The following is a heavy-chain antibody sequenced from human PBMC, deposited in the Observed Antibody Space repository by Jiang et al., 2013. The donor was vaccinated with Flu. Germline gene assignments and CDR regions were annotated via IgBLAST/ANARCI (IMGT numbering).Heavy chain of an antibody. CDR2: ISSNGGST. V-gene: IGHV3-64*01. J-gene: IGHJ4*02. Sequence: QLLESGGGLVQPGGSLRLSCAASGFTFSSYAMHWVRQAPGKGLEYVSAISSNGGSTYYANSVKGRFTISRDNSKNTLYLQMGSLRAEDMAVYYCARAQGVRGVTYDYWGQGTLVTVSS. CDR3: ARAQGVRGVTYDY. D-gene: IGHD3-10*01. CDR1: GFTFSSYA.